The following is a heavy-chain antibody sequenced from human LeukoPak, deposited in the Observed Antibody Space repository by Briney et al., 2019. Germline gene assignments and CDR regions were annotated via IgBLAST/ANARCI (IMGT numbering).Heavy chain of an antibody. Sequence: QPGGSLRLSCAASGFTFSSYSISWVRQAPGKGLEWVSYISTSSAVMYYADSVKGRFTISRDDARNSVSLQMNSLRADDTAVYYCARDVGYCSGGSCYRWFASRGQGTLVIVSS. V-gene: IGHV3-48*01. CDR2: ISTSSAVM. CDR1: GFTFSSYS. CDR3: ARDVGYCSGGSCYRWFAS. D-gene: IGHD2-15*01. J-gene: IGHJ5*01.